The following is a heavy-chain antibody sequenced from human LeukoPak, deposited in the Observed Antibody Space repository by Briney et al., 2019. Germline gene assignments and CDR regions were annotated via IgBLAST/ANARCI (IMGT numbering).Heavy chain of an antibody. CDR2: IDSSGST. V-gene: IGHV4-4*07. J-gene: IGHJ3*02. CDR3: ARDQDWEDYGNAFNI. D-gene: IGHD4-17*01. CDR1: GGSISSYY. Sequence: PSETLSLTCTVSGGSISSYYWTWIRQPAGKGLEWIGRIDSSGSTNYNPSLKSRLTMSIDTSKNQFSLKLNSVTAADTAVYYCARDQDWEDYGNAFNIWGQGTLVTVFS.